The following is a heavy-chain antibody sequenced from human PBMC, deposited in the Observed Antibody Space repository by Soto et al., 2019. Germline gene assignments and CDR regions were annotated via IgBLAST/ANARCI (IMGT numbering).Heavy chain of an antibody. CDR3: ARGHSSGWYGSDY. J-gene: IGHJ4*02. D-gene: IGHD6-19*01. CDR1: GFTFSSYG. Sequence: GGSLRLSCAASGFTFSSYGMHWVRQAPGKGLEWVAVIWYDGSNKYYADSVKGRFTISRDNSKNTLYLQMNSLRAEDTAVYYCARGHSSGWYGSDYWGQGTLVTVSS. CDR2: IWYDGSNK. V-gene: IGHV3-33*01.